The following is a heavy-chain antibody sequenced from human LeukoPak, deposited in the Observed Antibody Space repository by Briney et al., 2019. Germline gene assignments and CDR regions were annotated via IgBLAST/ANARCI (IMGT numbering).Heavy chain of an antibody. Sequence: SETLSLTCAVSGYSISSGYYWGWIRQPPGKGLEWIGNIYHSGSAYYDPSLKSRVTISADTSKNQFSLKLSSVTAGDTAMYYCARRRGGHYFDYWGQGTLVTVSS. D-gene: IGHD3-10*01. V-gene: IGHV4-38-2*01. J-gene: IGHJ4*02. CDR3: ARRRGGHYFDY. CDR1: GYSISSGYY. CDR2: IYHSGSA.